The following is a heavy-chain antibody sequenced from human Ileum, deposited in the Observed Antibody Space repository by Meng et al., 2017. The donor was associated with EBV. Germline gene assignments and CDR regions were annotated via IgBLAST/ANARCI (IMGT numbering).Heavy chain of an antibody. V-gene: IGHV1-46*01. CDR3: ARRSGWY. CDR1: GYTFTSQY. D-gene: IGHD6-19*01. Sequence: QVWRVRSGAGVKRAWASVKVSCKASGYTFTSQYMHWVRQAPGQGVEWMGTINPSGGSTTYAQKFQGRVTMTRDTSTSTVYMELSSLRSEDTAVYYCARRSGWYWGQGTLVTVSS. CDR2: INPSGGST. J-gene: IGHJ4*02.